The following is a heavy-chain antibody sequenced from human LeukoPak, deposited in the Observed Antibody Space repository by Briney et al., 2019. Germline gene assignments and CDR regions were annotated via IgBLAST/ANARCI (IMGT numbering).Heavy chain of an antibody. D-gene: IGHD6-13*01. CDR3: AKDLVAADRYYFDY. Sequence: GGSLRLSCAASGFTFSDYGMHWVRQAPGKGLEWVAFIRYDGSYKYYANSMKGRFTIPRDNSKNTLYLQMNSLRAEDTAVYYCAKDLVAADRYYFDYWGQGTLVTVSS. CDR1: GFTFSDYG. V-gene: IGHV3-30*02. CDR2: IRYDGSYK. J-gene: IGHJ4*02.